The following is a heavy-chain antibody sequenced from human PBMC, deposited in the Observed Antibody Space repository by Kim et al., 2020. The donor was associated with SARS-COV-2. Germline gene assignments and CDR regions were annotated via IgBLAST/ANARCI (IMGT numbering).Heavy chain of an antibody. CDR2: IYYSGST. D-gene: IGHD1-1*01. CDR3: AREGWNAIDY. V-gene: IGHV4-61*01. CDR1: GGSVSSGSYY. J-gene: IGHJ4*02. Sequence: SETLSLTCTVSGGSVSSGSYYWSWIRQPPGKGLEWIGYIYYSGSTNYNPSLKSRVTISVDTSKNQFSLKLSSVTAADTAVYYCAREGWNAIDYWGQGTLV.